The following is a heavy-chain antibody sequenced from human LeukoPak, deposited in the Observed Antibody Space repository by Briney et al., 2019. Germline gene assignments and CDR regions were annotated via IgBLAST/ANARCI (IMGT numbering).Heavy chain of an antibody. CDR3: ARPGITGTMGYGAFDI. V-gene: IGHV3-21*01. D-gene: IGHD1-7*01. Sequence: PGGSLRLSCAASGFTFSSYSINWVRQAPGKGLEWVSSIDSSSSYIYYADSVKGRFTISRDSAKNSLFLQMNSLRVEDTAVYYCARPGITGTMGYGAFDIWGQGTRVTVFS. CDR1: GFTFSSYS. CDR2: IDSSSSYI. J-gene: IGHJ3*02.